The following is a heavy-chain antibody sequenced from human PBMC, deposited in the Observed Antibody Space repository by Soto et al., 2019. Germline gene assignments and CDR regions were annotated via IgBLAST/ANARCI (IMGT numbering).Heavy chain of an antibody. D-gene: IGHD3-22*01. CDR1: GGSISSSNW. J-gene: IGHJ4*02. CDR3: ARDEYYDSSGYYRSGFY. V-gene: IGHV4-4*02. Sequence: LSLTCAVSGGSISSSNWWSWVRQPPGKGLEWIGEIYHSGSTNYNPSLKSRVTISVDKSKNQFSLKLSSVTAADTAVYYCARDEYYDSSGYYRSGFYWGQGTLVTVSS. CDR2: IYHSGST.